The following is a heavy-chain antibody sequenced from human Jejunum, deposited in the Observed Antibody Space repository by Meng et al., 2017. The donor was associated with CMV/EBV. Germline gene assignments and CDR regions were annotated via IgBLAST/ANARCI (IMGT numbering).Heavy chain of an antibody. V-gene: IGHV4-39*07. J-gene: IGHJ4*02. Sequence: SISDTNYYWGWIRQPPGKGLEWIGNIYNIYYTGTTYYNPSLRSRVSISIDASKNQFSLKQSSVTAADTAVYYCARGRHSYGDYVTFDLWGQGTLVTVSS. CDR2: IYNIYYTGTT. D-gene: IGHD4-17*01. CDR3: ARGRHSYGDYVTFDL. CDR1: SISDTNYY.